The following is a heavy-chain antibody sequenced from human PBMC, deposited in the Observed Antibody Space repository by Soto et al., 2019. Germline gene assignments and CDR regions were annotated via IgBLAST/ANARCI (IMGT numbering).Heavy chain of an antibody. V-gene: IGHV3-33*01. CDR2: IWYDGSNK. CDR3: ARAALRYFDWFNWFDP. CDR1: GFTFSSYG. D-gene: IGHD3-9*01. J-gene: IGHJ5*02. Sequence: GGSLRLSCAASGFTFSSYGMHWVRQAPGKGLEWVAVIWYDGSNKYYADSVKGRFTISRDNSKNTLYLQMNSLRAEDTAVYYCARAALRYFDWFNWFDPWGQGTLVTVSS.